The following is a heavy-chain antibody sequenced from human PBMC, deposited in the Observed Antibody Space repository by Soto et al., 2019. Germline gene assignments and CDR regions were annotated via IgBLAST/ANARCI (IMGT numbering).Heavy chain of an antibody. D-gene: IGHD3-3*01. CDR2: ISYSGST. J-gene: IGHJ6*02. V-gene: IGHV4-30-4*01. Sequence: SETLSLTCTVSGGSISSGEYYWTWIRQPPGKGLEWIGYISYSGSTDYSPSLKSRVSITVDTSKNQFSLNLASVSAEDTAVYYCARTSLTIFGPRNDYYGMGVWGLGTKVTGSS. CDR1: GGSISSGEYY. CDR3: ARTSLTIFGPRNDYYGMGV.